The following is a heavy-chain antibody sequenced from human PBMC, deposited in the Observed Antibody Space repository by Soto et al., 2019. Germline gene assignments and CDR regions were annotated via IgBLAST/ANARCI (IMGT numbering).Heavy chain of an antibody. D-gene: IGHD2-15*01. J-gene: IGHJ6*04. CDR1: GFTFDDYA. CDR3: AKDMGHYCSGGSCCGMDV. Sequence: EVQLVESGGGLVQPGRSLRLSCAASGFTFDDYAMHWVRQAPGKGLEWVSGIRWNSGSIGYADSVKGRFTISRDNAKNSLYLQMNSLRAEDTALYYCAKDMGHYCSGGSCCGMDVWGKGTTVTVSS. CDR2: IRWNSGSI. V-gene: IGHV3-9*01.